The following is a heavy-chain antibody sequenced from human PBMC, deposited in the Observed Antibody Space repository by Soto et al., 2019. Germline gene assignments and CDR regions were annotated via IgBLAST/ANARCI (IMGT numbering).Heavy chain of an antibody. V-gene: IGHV5-51*01. Sequence: GESLKISCEGSGYSFTSCWIGWVRQMPGKGLEWMGIIYPGDSDTRYSPSFQGQVTISADKSISTAYLQWSSLKASDTAMYYCARQHEYCSGGSCYLPQHWGQGTLVTVSS. CDR3: ARQHEYCSGGSCYLPQH. J-gene: IGHJ1*01. D-gene: IGHD2-15*01. CDR1: GYSFTSCW. CDR2: IYPGDSDT.